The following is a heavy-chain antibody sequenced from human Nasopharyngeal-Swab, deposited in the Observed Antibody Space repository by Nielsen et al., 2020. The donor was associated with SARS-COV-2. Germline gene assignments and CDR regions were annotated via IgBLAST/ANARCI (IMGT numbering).Heavy chain of an antibody. Sequence: WIRQPPGMGREWVALISYYVSVKYLGDSVEGRFTVSRDNFKYTLFLQMNSLKPADTAIYYCEKPSIILMLYATSTRYLHHWGQGTPVTVSS. CDR2: ISYYVSVK. D-gene: IGHD2-8*01. V-gene: IGHV3-30*18. J-gene: IGHJ4*02. CDR3: EKPSIILMLYATSTRYLHH.